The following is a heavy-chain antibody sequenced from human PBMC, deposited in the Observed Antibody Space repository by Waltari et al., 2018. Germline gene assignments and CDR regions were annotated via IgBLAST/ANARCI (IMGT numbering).Heavy chain of an antibody. V-gene: IGHV3-30*02. J-gene: IGHJ4*02. CDR1: GFTFSYYG. CDR3: AKSMEKGVYTSPPGDY. CDR2: MRFDGTNK. D-gene: IGHD6-19*01. Sequence: QVQLVESGGGVVQPGGSLRLSCAPSGFTFSYYGMHWVRQAPCRGLELWVFMRFDGTNKSYSDSVMGLFTISRDNSKNTLYLQINSLRAEDTAVYYCAKSMEKGVYTSPPGDYWGQGTLVTVSS.